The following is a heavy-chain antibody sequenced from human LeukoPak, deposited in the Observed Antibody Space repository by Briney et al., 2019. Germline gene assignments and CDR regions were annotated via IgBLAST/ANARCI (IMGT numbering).Heavy chain of an antibody. V-gene: IGHV1-69*01. CDR3: ARVGNNGYSSGWYSI. J-gene: IGHJ4*02. Sequence: ASVKVSCKASGGTFSSYAISWVRQAPGQGLEWMGGIIPIFGTANYAQKFQGRVTITADDSTSTAYMELSSLRSEDTAVYYCARVGNNGYSSGWYSIWGQGTLVTVSS. CDR1: GGTFSSYA. CDR2: IIPIFGTA. D-gene: IGHD6-19*01.